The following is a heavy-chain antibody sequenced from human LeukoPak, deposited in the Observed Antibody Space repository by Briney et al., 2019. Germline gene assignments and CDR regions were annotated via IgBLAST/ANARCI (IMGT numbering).Heavy chain of an antibody. J-gene: IGHJ4*02. CDR1: GNYW. CDR2: INSDGSWT. D-gene: IGHD2/OR15-2a*01. Sequence: GGSLRLSCAASGNYWMHWVRQASGKGLVWVSHINSDGSWTSYADSVKGRFTISKDNAKNTVYLQMNSLRAEDTAVYYCVSFYETYWGRGTLVTVSS. CDR3: VSFYETY. V-gene: IGHV3-74*01.